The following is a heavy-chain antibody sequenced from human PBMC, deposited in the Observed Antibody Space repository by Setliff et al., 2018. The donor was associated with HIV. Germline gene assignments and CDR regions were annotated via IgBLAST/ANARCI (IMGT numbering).Heavy chain of an antibody. CDR3: ATGWRVDAFDI. CDR1: GGSISSDY. CDR2: IYYSGST. V-gene: IGHV4-59*01. J-gene: IGHJ3*02. Sequence: PSETLSLTCTVSGGSISSDYWSWIRQPPGKGLEWIGYIYYSGSTNYNPSLRSRVTISVDTSKNQFSLKLSSVTAADTAVYYCATGWRVDAFDIWGQGTMLTVSS. D-gene: IGHD2-15*01.